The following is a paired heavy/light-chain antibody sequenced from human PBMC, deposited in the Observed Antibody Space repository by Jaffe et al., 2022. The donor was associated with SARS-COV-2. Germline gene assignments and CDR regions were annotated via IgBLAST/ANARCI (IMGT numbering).Heavy chain of an antibody. CDR1: GFTFSSYA. D-gene: IGHD3-10*01. CDR3: AKEQGSVDAHSGGYVMDV. J-gene: IGHJ6*02. Sequence: EVQLLESGGGLVQPGGSLRLSCAASGFTFSSYAMSWVRQAPGKGLEWVSRISGSGGSTYYADSVKGRFTISRDNSKNTLYLQMNSLRAEDTAVYYCAKEQGSVDAHSGGYVMDVWGQGTTVTVSS. CDR2: ISGSGGST. V-gene: IGHV3-23*01.
Light chain of an antibody. CDR2: AAS. Sequence: DIQMTQSPSSLSASVGDRVTITCRASQSIRSYLNWYQQKPGKAPKLLIYAASSLQSGVPSRFSGSGSGTDFTLTISSLQPEDFATYYCQQSYNTPWTFGQGTKVEIK. J-gene: IGKJ1*01. CDR3: QQSYNTPWT. CDR1: QSIRSY. V-gene: IGKV1-39*01.